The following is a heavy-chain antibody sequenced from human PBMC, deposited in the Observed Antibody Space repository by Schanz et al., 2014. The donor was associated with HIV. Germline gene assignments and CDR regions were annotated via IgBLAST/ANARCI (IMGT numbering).Heavy chain of an antibody. Sequence: EVQLVESGGGLVKPGGSLRLSCAASGFTFSSYWMHWVRQAPGKGLEWVSGISISGETTYYADSVKGRFTISRDNSKNTLYLQMSSLRVEDTAVYYCANEEVPNDYWGQGTLVTVSS. CDR3: ANEEVPNDY. V-gene: IGHV3-23*04. CDR2: ISISGETT. CDR1: GFTFSSYW. J-gene: IGHJ4*02.